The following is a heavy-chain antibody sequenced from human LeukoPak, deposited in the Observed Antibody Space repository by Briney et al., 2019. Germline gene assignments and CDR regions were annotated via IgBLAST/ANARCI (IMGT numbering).Heavy chain of an antibody. J-gene: IGHJ4*02. CDR2: ISGSGGGT. CDR3: AKVDYYDSSGMT. V-gene: IGHV3-23*01. CDR1: GFTFSSYA. D-gene: IGHD3-22*01. Sequence: GGSLRLSCAASGFTFSSYAMSWVRQAPGKGLEWVSAISGSGGGTYYADSVKGRFTISRDNSKNTLYLQMNSLRAEDTAVYYCAKVDYYDSSGMTWGQGTLVTVSS.